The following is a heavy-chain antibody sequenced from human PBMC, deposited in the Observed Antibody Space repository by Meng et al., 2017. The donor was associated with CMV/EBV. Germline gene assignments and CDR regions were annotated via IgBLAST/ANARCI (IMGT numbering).Heavy chain of an antibody. CDR3: ARVHITIFGVAPDY. D-gene: IGHD3-3*01. CDR2: IKGDGSHT. CDR1: GFTFSDYW. V-gene: IGHV3-74*01. Sequence: GESLKISCTASGFTFSDYWMHWVRQTPGKGLLWVSRIKGDGSHTIYGDSVKGRFTISRDNAKNSLYLQMNSLRAEDTAVYYCARVHITIFGVAPDYWGQGTLVTVSS. J-gene: IGHJ4*02.